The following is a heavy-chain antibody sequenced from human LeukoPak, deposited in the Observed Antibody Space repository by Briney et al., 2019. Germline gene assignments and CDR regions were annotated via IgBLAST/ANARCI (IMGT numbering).Heavy chain of an antibody. J-gene: IGHJ3*02. Sequence: GGSLRLSCAASGFTFDDYAMHWVRQAPGKGLEWVPGISWNSGSIGYADSVKGRFTISRDNAKNSLYLQMNSLRAEDTALYYCAKDTSSSAEGAFDIWGQGTMVTVSS. CDR2: ISWNSGSI. D-gene: IGHD6-6*01. V-gene: IGHV3-9*01. CDR3: AKDTSSSAEGAFDI. CDR1: GFTFDDYA.